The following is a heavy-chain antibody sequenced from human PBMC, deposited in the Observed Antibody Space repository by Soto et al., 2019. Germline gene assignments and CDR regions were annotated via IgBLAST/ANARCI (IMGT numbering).Heavy chain of an antibody. CDR3: AKRPLTAAGFDY. J-gene: IGHJ4*02. CDR2: ITGSGGGT. Sequence: EVQLLESEGGLVQPGGSLRLSCAASGFTFSNYAMTWVRQAPGKGLEWVSVITGSGGGTYFVDSVKGRFTISRDNSKNTVYLQMNSLRAEDTAVYYCAKRPLTAAGFDYWGQGTLVTVSS. V-gene: IGHV3-23*01. D-gene: IGHD6-13*01. CDR1: GFTFSNYA.